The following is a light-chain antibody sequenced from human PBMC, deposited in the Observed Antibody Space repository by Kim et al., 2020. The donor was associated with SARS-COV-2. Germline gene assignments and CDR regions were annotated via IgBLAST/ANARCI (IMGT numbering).Light chain of an antibody. CDR3: QQYASSPPSYT. J-gene: IGKJ2*01. Sequence: EIVLTQSPGTLSLSPGERATLSCRASQSVSSTYLAWYQQKPGQAPRLLIYGATNRATGIPDRFSGSGSVTDFTLTISRLEPEDFAVYYCQQYASSPPSYTFGQGTKLEI. CDR2: GAT. V-gene: IGKV3-20*01. CDR1: QSVSSTY.